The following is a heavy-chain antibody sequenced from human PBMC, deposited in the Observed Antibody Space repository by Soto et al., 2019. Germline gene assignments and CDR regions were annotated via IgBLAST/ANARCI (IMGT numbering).Heavy chain of an antibody. V-gene: IGHV3-30*18. CDR3: AKDPSGSHHDDAFDI. J-gene: IGHJ3*02. D-gene: IGHD1-26*01. CDR2: ISYDGSNK. Sequence: GGSLRLSCAASGFTFSSYGMHWVRQAPGKGLEWVAVISYDGSNKYYADSVKGRFTISRDNSKNTLYLQMNSPRAEDTAVYYCAKDPSGSHHDDAFDIWGQGTMVTVSS. CDR1: GFTFSSYG.